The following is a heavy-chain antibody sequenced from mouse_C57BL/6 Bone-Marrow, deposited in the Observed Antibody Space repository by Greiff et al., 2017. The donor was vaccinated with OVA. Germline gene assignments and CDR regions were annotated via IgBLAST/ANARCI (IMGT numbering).Heavy chain of an antibody. V-gene: IGHV5-9-1*02. CDR1: GFTFSSYA. Sequence: VESGEGLVKPGGSLKLSCAASGFTFSSYAMSWVRQSPEKRLEWVAYISSGGDYIYYADTVRGRFTISRDNARNTLYLQMSSLKSEDTAMYYCTKLLDSMDYWGQGTSVTVSS. J-gene: IGHJ4*01. CDR2: ISSGGDYI. CDR3: TKLLDSMDY. D-gene: IGHD1-1*01.